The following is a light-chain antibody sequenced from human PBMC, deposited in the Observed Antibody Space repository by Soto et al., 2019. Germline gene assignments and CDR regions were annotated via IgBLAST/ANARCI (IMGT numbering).Light chain of an antibody. Sequence: DIQMTQSPSTLSGSVGDRVTITCRASQSINNYLAWYQQKPGKAPKFLIYDAATLESEVPSRFSGSGSGTEFTLTINSLQPDDFATYYCQQYDDYPLTFGGGTKVDI. CDR3: QQYDDYPLT. V-gene: IGKV1-5*01. CDR2: DAA. CDR1: QSINNY. J-gene: IGKJ4*01.